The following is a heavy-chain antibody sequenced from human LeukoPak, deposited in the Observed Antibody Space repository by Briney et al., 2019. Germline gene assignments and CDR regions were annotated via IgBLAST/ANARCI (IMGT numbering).Heavy chain of an antibody. V-gene: IGHV1-24*01. J-gene: IGHJ4*02. CDR2: FDPEDGET. CDR3: ATVGRSDYVWGSYPKFDY. D-gene: IGHD3-16*02. CDR1: GYTLTELS. Sequence: ASVKVSCKVSGYTLTELSMHWVRQAPGKVLEWMGGFDPEDGETIYAQKFQGRVTMTEDTSTDTAYMELSSLRSEDTAVYYCATVGRSDYVWGSYPKFDYWGQGTLVTVSS.